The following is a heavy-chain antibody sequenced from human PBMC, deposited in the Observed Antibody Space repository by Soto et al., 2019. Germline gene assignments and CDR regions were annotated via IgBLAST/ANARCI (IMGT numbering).Heavy chain of an antibody. CDR1: GGTFSSYA. V-gene: IGHV1-69*01. D-gene: IGHD3-3*01. J-gene: IGHJ6*02. CDR3: ARDLGSTIFAVVIGAYDDYYYGLDV. Sequence: ASVKVSCKASGGTFSSYAISWVRQAPGQGLEWMGGIIPIFGTANYAQKFQGRVTITADESTSTAYMELSSLRSEDTAVYYCARDLGSTIFAVVIGAYDDYYYGLDVWGHGNTVTV. CDR2: IIPIFGTA.